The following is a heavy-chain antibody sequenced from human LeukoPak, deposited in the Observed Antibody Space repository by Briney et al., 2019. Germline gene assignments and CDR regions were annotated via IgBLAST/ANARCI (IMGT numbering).Heavy chain of an antibody. CDR1: GGSISSYY. CDR3: ARASYYYGSGYPRFDY. V-gene: IGHV4-4*07. CDR2: IYTSGST. D-gene: IGHD3-10*01. J-gene: IGHJ4*02. Sequence: SETLSLTCTVPGGSISSYYWSWIRQPAGKGLEWIGRIYTSGSTNYNPSLKSRVTMSVDTSKNQFSLKLSSVTAADTAVYYCARASYYYGSGYPRFDYWGQGTLVTVSS.